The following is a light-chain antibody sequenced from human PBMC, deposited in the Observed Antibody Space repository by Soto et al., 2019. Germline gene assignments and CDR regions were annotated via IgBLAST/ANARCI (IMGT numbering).Light chain of an antibody. Sequence: QSVLTQPASVFGSPGQSITISCTGTSNDVGGYNLVSWFQQHPGKAPKLMISEVNKRPSGVSNRFSGSKSANTASLTISGLQAEDEADYYCCSHVGGSSPQWVFGGGTKLTVL. V-gene: IGLV2-23*02. CDR2: EVN. CDR3: CSHVGGSSPQWV. J-gene: IGLJ3*02. CDR1: SNDVGGYNL.